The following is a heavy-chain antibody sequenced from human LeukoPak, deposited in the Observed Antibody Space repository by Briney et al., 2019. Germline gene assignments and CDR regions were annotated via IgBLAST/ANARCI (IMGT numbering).Heavy chain of an antibody. CDR2: TSVNGAVT. J-gene: IGHJ4*02. Sequence: GGSLRLSCTASGFTFGDYAMSWIRQAPGKGLEWLSHTSVNGAVTTYADSVKGRFTISSDTAKNSLYLQLNSLTVGDTAMYYCARDRDGDEDFDYWGRGTLVTVSS. CDR1: GFTFGDYA. V-gene: IGHV3-11*06. CDR3: ARDRDGDEDFDY. D-gene: IGHD4-17*01.